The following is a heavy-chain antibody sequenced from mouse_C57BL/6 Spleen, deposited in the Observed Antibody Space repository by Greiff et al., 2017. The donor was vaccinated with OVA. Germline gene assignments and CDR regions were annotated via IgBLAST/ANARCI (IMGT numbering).Heavy chain of an antibody. J-gene: IGHJ2*01. CDR2: IDPEDGET. Sequence: EVQLQQSGAELVKPGASVKLSCTASGFNIKDYYMHWVKQRTEQGLEWIGRIDPEDGETEYAPKFQGKATITADTSSNTAYLQLSSLTSEYTAVYYCARGTVVAPYYFDYWGQGTTLTVSS. CDR3: ARGTVVAPYYFDY. V-gene: IGHV14-2*01. D-gene: IGHD1-1*01. CDR1: GFNIKDYY.